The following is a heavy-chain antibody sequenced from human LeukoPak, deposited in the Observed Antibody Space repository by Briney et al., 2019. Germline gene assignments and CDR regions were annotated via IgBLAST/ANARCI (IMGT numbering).Heavy chain of an antibody. CDR3: TRLARGSGNYYTPGF. V-gene: IGHV3-49*04. Sequence: GGSLRLSCTTSGFTFGDYAMSWVRQAPGKGQEWVGFIRSKPYGGTTEYAASIKDRFSISRDDSKSIAHLEMNILKSEDTAVYYCTRLARGSGNYYTPGFWGQGTLVTVSS. CDR1: GFTFGDYA. J-gene: IGHJ4*02. D-gene: IGHD3-10*01. CDR2: IRSKPYGGTT.